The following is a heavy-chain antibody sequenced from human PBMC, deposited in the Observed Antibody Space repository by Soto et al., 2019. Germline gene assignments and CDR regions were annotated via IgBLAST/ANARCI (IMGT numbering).Heavy chain of an antibody. CDR2: IYHSGST. Sequence: QVQLQESGPGLVKPSGTLSLTCAVSGGSISSSNWWSWVRQPPGKGLEWIGEIYHSGSTNYNPSLKSRVTIPVDKSKNQFSLKLSSVTAADTAVYYCARDPGCSSTSCYGSYNWFDPWGQGTLVTVSS. D-gene: IGHD2-2*01. CDR1: GGSISSSNW. V-gene: IGHV4-4*02. J-gene: IGHJ5*02. CDR3: ARDPGCSSTSCYGSYNWFDP.